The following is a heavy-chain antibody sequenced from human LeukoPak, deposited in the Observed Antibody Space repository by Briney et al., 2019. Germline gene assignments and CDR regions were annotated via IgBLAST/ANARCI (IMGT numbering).Heavy chain of an antibody. D-gene: IGHD3-3*01. CDR3: ARGSYYDFWSGYYEAYYYYMDV. CDR1: GYTFTSYG. V-gene: IGHV1-18*01. J-gene: IGHJ6*03. Sequence: ASVKVSCKASGYTFTSYGISWVRQAPGQGLEWMGWISAYNGNTNYAQKLQGRVTMTTDTSTSTAYMELRSLRSDDTAVYYCARGSYYDFWSGYYEAYYYYMDVWGKGTTVTVSS. CDR2: ISAYNGNT.